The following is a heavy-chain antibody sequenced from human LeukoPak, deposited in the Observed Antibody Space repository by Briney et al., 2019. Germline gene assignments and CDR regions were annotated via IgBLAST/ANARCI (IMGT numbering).Heavy chain of an antibody. CDR2: ISSTSTI. V-gene: IGHV3-48*04. CDR1: GFTFSSYS. Sequence: PGGSLRLSCAASGFTFSSYSMNWVRQAPGKGLEWVSYISSTSTIYYVDSVKGRFTISRDNTKNSLYLQMNSLRAEDTAVYYCAKGAYDSSGYYDSRVYDYWGQGTLVTVSS. D-gene: IGHD3-22*01. CDR3: AKGAYDSSGYYDSRVYDY. J-gene: IGHJ4*02.